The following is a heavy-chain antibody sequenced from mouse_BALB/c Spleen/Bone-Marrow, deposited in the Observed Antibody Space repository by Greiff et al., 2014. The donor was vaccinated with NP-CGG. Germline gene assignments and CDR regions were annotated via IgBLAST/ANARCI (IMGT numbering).Heavy chain of an antibody. D-gene: IGHD1-1*01. CDR3: ATYYYGSSWGFAY. V-gene: IGHV14-3*02. CDR1: GFNIKDTY. CDR2: IDPANGNT. Sequence: EVQLQQSGAELVKPGASVKLSCTASGFNIKDTYMRWVKQRPEQGLEWIGRIDPANGNTKYDPKFQGKATITADTSSNTAYLQLSSLTSEDTAVYYCATYYYGSSWGFAYWGQGTLVTVSA. J-gene: IGHJ3*01.